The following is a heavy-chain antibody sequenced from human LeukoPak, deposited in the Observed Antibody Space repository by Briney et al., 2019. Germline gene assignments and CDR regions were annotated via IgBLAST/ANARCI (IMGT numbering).Heavy chain of an antibody. J-gene: IGHJ3*02. CDR1: GGSISSYY. Sequence: SETLSLTCTVSGGSISSYYWSWIRQPPGKGLEWIGYIYYSGSTNYNPSLKSRVTISVDTSKNQFSLKLSSVTAADTAVYYCARRRRVTMIEDAFDIWGQGTMVTVSS. CDR3: ARRRRVTMIEDAFDI. D-gene: IGHD3-22*01. CDR2: IYYSGST. V-gene: IGHV4-59*08.